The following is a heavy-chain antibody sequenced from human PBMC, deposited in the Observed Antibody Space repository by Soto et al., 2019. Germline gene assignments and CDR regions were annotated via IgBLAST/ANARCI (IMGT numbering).Heavy chain of an antibody. CDR1: GGSISSGDYY. D-gene: IGHD4-17*01. J-gene: IGHJ2*01. Sequence: QVQLQESGPGLVKPSQTLSLTCTVSGGSISSGDYYWSWIRQPPGKGLEWIGYIYYSGSTYYNPSLKSRVTISVDTSKNQFSLKLSSVTAADTAVYYCARVDYGGNSEAVYFDLWGRGTLVTVSS. CDR2: IYYSGST. CDR3: ARVDYGGNSEAVYFDL. V-gene: IGHV4-30-4*01.